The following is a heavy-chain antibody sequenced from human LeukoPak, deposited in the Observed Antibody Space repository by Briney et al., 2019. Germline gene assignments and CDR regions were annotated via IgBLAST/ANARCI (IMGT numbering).Heavy chain of an antibody. V-gene: IGHV3-7*01. CDR1: GFILSSYE. CDR2: IKQDGSEK. J-gene: IGHJ3*02. CDR3: ARDGYSDAFDI. Sequence: PGGSLRLSCAASGFILSSYEMSWVRQAPGKGLEWVANIKQDGSEKYYVDSVKGRFTISRDNAKNSLYLQMNSLRAEDTAVYYCARDGYSDAFDIWGQGTMVTVSS. D-gene: IGHD1-1*01.